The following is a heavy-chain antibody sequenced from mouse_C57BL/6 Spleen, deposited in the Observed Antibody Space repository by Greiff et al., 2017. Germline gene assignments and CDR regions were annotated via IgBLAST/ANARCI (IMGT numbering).Heavy chain of an antibody. V-gene: IGHV10-1*01. CDR2: IRSKSNNYAT. Sequence: DAGGGLVQPKGSLKLSCAASGFSFNTYAMNWVRQAPGKGLEWVARIRSKSNNYATYYADSVKDRFTISRDDSESMLYLQMNNLKTEDTAMYYCVRSNWVYAMDYWGQGTSVTVSS. CDR1: GFSFNTYA. D-gene: IGHD4-1*01. J-gene: IGHJ4*01. CDR3: VRSNWVYAMDY.